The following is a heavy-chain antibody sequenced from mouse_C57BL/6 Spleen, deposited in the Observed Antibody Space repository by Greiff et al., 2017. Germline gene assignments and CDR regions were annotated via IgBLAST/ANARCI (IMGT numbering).Heavy chain of an antibody. CDR3: ALYDYGYFDY. CDR1: GYTFTSYW. D-gene: IGHD2-4*01. CDR2: IDPSDSET. J-gene: IGHJ2*01. Sequence: QVQLQQPGAELVRPGSSVKLSCKASGYTFTSYWMHWVKQRPIQGLEWTGNIDPSDSETHYNQKFKDKATLTVDKSSSTAYMQLSSLTSEDSAVYYCALYDYGYFDYWGQGTTLTVSS. V-gene: IGHV1-52*01.